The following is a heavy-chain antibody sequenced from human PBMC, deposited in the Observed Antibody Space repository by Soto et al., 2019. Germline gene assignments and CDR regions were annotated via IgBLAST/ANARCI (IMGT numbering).Heavy chain of an antibody. D-gene: IGHD3-9*01. J-gene: IGHJ4*02. Sequence: QVQLVQSGAEVQKPGSSVKVSCMASGGTFSRYAISWVRQSTGQGLEWMGGIIPIFGTPNYEQRFQGRVRGTAYESTNTSYREFSSLRSEDTSVYYCSRGRRDKDILTGYTEFVYWGQGTLVTVSS. CDR3: SRGRRDKDILTGYTEFVY. CDR2: IIPIFGTP. CDR1: GGTFSRYA. V-gene: IGHV1-69*01.